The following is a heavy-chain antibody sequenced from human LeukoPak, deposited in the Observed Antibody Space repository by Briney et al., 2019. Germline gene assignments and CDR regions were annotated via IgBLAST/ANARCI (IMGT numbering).Heavy chain of an antibody. CDR1: GYTFTSYA. CDR3: ARGSIAAAGTWEYYYYYMDV. D-gene: IGHD6-13*01. V-gene: IGHV1-8*01. CDR2: MNPNSGNT. J-gene: IGHJ6*03. Sequence: GASVKVSCKASGYTFTSYALNWVRQAPGQGLEWMGWMNPNSGNTGYAQKFQGRVTITRNTSISTAYMELSSLRSEDTAVYYCARGSIAAAGTWEYYYYYMDVWGKGTTVTVSS.